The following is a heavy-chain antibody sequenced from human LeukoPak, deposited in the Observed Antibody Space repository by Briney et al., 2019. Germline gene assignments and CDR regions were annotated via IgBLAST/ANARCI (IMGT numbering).Heavy chain of an antibody. Sequence: SETLSLTCTVSGGSISSGSYYWSWIRQPAGKGLEWIGRIYTSGSTNYNPSLKSQVSISIDTSKNQFSLRLTSVTAADTAVYYCARQTGSGLFILPGGQGTLVTVSS. CDR1: GGSISSGSYY. CDR2: IYTSGST. V-gene: IGHV4-61*02. CDR3: ARQTGSGLFILP. D-gene: IGHD3/OR15-3a*01. J-gene: IGHJ1*01.